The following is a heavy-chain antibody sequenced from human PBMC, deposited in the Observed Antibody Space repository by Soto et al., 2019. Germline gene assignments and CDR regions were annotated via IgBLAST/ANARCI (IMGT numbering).Heavy chain of an antibody. V-gene: IGHV3-48*03. CDR2: IKSGGRTT. D-gene: IGHD5-12*01. CDR3: VKEKSAMYSGYDAFDL. J-gene: IGHJ3*01. Sequence: EVQLVESGGGLVQPGGSLRLSCTASGFAFYSYEMDWVRQAPGKGLEWVANIKSGGRTTFYTDSVKGRFTISRDDVKNLLYLEMNSLRAEDTAVYYCVKEKSAMYSGYDAFDLWGQGTMVTVSS. CDR1: GFAFYSYE.